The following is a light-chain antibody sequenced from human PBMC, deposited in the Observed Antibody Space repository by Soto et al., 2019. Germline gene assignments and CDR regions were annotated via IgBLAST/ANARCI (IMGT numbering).Light chain of an antibody. CDR3: QHYNSYSEA. CDR2: KAS. J-gene: IGKJ1*01. Sequence: DIHMPQSPSTLSGSVGDTVTIACRASQTISSWLAWYQQKPGKAPKLLIYKASTLKSGVPSRFSGSGSGTEFTLTISSLQPDDFATYYCQHYNSYSEAFGQGTKVDIK. V-gene: IGKV1-5*03. CDR1: QTISSW.